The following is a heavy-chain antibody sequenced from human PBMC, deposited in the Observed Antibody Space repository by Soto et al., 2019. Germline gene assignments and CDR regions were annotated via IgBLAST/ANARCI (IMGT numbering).Heavy chain of an antibody. D-gene: IGHD5-18*01. V-gene: IGHV3-48*02. CDR1: GFTFSSYN. J-gene: IGHJ4*02. CDR3: ARPRGYSYVLPDY. CDR2: ISSSSGTI. Sequence: EVQLVESGGGLVQPGGSLRLSCSAPGFTFSSYNMNWVRQAPGKGLEWVSYISSSSGTIYYADSVKGRFTISRDNAKNSLYLQMNSLRDEATAVYYCARPRGYSYVLPDYWGQGTLVTVSS.